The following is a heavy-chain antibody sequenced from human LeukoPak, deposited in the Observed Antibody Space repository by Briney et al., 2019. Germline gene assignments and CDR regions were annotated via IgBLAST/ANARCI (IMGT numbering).Heavy chain of an antibody. J-gene: IGHJ4*02. V-gene: IGHV4-39*01. D-gene: IGHD6-19*01. Sequence: SETLSLTCTVSGVSISSSSYYWGWIRQPPGKGLEWIGSIFYSGNTHYNPSLKSRVTISVDTSKNQFSLKLSSVTAADTAVYYCARRVLAVAGYHFDYWGQGTLVTVSS. CDR3: ARRVLAVAGYHFDY. CDR1: GVSISSSSYY. CDR2: IFYSGNT.